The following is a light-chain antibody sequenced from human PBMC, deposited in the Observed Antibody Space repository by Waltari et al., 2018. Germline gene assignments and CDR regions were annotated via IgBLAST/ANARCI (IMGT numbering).Light chain of an antibody. Sequence: QSILTQPTLVSGAPGQRVTISCTGSSSNIGAGHDVHWYQAFPGTAPKLLIYGNNNRPSGVPDRCSGSKSGSSASLAINGLQAEDEADYYCQSFDSNVRGGVVFGGGTKVTVL. CDR3: QSFDSNVRGGVV. CDR1: SSNIGAGHD. CDR2: GNN. V-gene: IGLV1-40*01. J-gene: IGLJ3*02.